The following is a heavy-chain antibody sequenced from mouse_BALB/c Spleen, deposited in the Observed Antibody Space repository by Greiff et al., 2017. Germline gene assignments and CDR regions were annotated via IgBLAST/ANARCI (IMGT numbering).Heavy chain of an antibody. J-gene: IGHJ2*01. D-gene: IGHD3-1*01. CDR2: ISSGSSTI. CDR1: GFTFSSFG. V-gene: IGHV5-17*02. CDR3: ARSGSGYLYYSDY. Sequence: EVQGVESGGGLVQPGGSRKLSCAASGFTFSSFGMHWVRQAPEKGLEWVAYISSGSSTIYYADTVKGRFTISRDNPKNTLFLQMTSLRSEDTAMYYCARSGSGYLYYSDYWGQGTTLTVSS.